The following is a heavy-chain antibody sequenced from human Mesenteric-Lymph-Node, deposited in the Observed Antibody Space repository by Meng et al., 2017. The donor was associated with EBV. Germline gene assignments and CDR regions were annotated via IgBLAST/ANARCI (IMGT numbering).Heavy chain of an antibody. CDR1: GGSSSSANW. D-gene: IGHD3-10*01. J-gene: IGHJ4*02. CDR2: IHHTGFT. Sequence: QLHPQESGPGLVKPSVTLSLTCAVSGGSSSSANWWTWVRQSPERGLEWIGEIHHTGFTSYNPSLKSRAALAVDKSKNQFSLSLSFVTAADTAVYYCAIGTSSYGPFDNWGQGTLVTVSS. V-gene: IGHV4-4*02. CDR3: AIGTSSYGPFDN.